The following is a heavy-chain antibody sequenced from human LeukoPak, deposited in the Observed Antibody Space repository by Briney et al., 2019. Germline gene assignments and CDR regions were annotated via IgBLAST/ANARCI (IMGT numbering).Heavy chain of an antibody. J-gene: IGHJ4*02. CDR1: GFTFSSYE. Sequence: GGSLRLSCAASGFTFSSYEMNWVRQAPGKGLEWVSYISSSGSTIYYADSVKGRFTISRDNAKNSLYLQMNSLRAEDTAVYYCARGKNYYDMVPGYWGQGTLVTVSS. V-gene: IGHV3-48*03. CDR3: ARGKNYYDMVPGY. CDR2: ISSSGSTI. D-gene: IGHD3-22*01.